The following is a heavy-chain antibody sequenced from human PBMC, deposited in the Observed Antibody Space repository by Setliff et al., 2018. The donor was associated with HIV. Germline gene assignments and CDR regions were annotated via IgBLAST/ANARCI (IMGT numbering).Heavy chain of an antibody. J-gene: IGHJ4*01. Sequence: PSETLSLTCAVYGASLSPYFWHWIRQSPGKGLEWIGEISHNGGFNYSPSLESRLTMSVDTPRNQVPLNLSAVTAADTAIYYCVRGTNFYTPRKRIFDYWGHGMSVTVSS. V-gene: IGHV4-34*01. D-gene: IGHD3-3*01. CDR2: ISHNGGF. CDR3: VRGTNFYTPRKRIFDY. CDR1: GASLSPYF.